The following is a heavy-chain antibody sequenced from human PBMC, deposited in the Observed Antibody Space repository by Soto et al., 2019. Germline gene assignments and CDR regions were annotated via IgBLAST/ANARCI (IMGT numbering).Heavy chain of an antibody. CDR1: SNDW. D-gene: IGHD2-2*01. J-gene: IGHJ4*02. V-gene: IGHV3-15*07. Sequence: SNDWMNWVRQAPGKGLEWVGRIKSKTDGGPTDYAAPVKGRFTISRDDSKNTLYLQMNSLKTEDTAVYYCTTLVSYWGQGTLVTVSS. CDR3: TTLVSY. CDR2: IKSKTDGGPT.